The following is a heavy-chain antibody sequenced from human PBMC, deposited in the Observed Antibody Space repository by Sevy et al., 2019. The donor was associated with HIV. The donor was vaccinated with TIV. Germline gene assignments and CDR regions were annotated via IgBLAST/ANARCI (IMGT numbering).Heavy chain of an antibody. CDR2: FSFGCGRI. CDR1: GFTFAKYS. J-gene: IGHJ4*02. V-gene: IGHV3-23*01. Sequence: GGSLRLSCAASGFTFAKYSMSWLRQPPGKGLEWVSTFSFGCGRINYADSVKGRFTISRDDSKNTLYLQMNSLRAEDTATYFCAREGCTQPHDYWGQGTLVTVSS. CDR3: AREGCTQPHDY.